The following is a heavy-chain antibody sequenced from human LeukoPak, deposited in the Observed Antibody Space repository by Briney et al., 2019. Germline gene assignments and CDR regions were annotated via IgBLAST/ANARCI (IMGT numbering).Heavy chain of an antibody. CDR3: ARGGRGWYNDWFDP. CDR2: LYNSGST. J-gene: IGHJ5*02. D-gene: IGHD6-19*01. Sequence: PSETLSLTCTVSGGSISSYYWSWIRQPPGKGLEWIGYLYNSGSTNYNPSLKSRVTISVDTSKNQISLKMSSVTAADTAVYYCARGGRGWYNDWFDPWGQGTLVTASS. CDR1: GGSISSYY. V-gene: IGHV4-59*01.